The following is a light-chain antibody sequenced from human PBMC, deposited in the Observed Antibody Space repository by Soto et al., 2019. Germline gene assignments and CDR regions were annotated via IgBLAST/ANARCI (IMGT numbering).Light chain of an antibody. CDR2: GAS. J-gene: IGKJ5*01. CDR1: QGISSF. Sequence: DIQMTQSPSSLSASVGDRVTITCRASQGISSFVAWYQQKPGKVPRLLISGASTLQSGVPSRVSGSGSGTDFTITSTSLQPEDVATYYCQKYRSVITFGQGTRLEIK. V-gene: IGKV1-27*01. CDR3: QKYRSVIT.